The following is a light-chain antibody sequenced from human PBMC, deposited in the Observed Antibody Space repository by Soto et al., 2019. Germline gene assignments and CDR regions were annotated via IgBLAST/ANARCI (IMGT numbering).Light chain of an antibody. CDR1: QTSSRW. CDR3: HEYNNYWT. V-gene: IGKV1-5*01. Sequence: DIQMTQSPSTLSASVGDTVTITCRASQTSSRWLAWYQQKPGKAPRLLIYTASTLESGVPSRFSASGSGTEFTLTISSLHPDDFATYYCHEYNNYWTFGQGTKVEVK. J-gene: IGKJ1*01. CDR2: TAS.